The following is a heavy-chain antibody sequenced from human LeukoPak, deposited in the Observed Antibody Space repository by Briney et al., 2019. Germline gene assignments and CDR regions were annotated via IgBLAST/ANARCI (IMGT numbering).Heavy chain of an antibody. D-gene: IGHD6-19*01. CDR1: GFTFDDYA. V-gene: IGHV3-9*01. J-gene: IGHJ4*02. CDR2: ISWNSGSI. CDR3: TKDSRWLVLRYIDY. Sequence: PGGSLRLSCAASGFTFDDYAMHWVRQAPGKGLEWASGISWNSGSIGYADSVKGRFTISRGNAKQSVYLQMNSLRAEDTAFYYCTKDSRWLVLRYIDYWGQGTLVTVSS.